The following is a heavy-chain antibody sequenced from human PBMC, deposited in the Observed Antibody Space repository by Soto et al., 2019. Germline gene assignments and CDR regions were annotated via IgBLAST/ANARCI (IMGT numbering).Heavy chain of an antibody. J-gene: IGHJ5*02. V-gene: IGHV3-9*01. CDR2: ITWISGYT. CDR3: ARGGSAALVSPSGTGNWIDP. Sequence: PGGSLRLSCVASGCAFVDYAMRWVRQVPGKGLEWVSGITWISGYTFYADSVKGRFSISRDNAENSLHLQMNSVRGDDTAFYYCARGGSAALVSPSGTGNWIDPWGQGTLVTVSS. D-gene: IGHD3-10*01. CDR1: GCAFVDYA.